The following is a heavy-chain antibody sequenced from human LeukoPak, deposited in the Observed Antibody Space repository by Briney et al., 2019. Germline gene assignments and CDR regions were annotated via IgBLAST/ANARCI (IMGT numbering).Heavy chain of an antibody. V-gene: IGHV3-30*18. J-gene: IGHJ3*02. Sequence: GGSLRLSCAASGFTFSSYGMHWVRQAPGKGLEWVAVISYDGSNKYYADSVKGRFTISRDNSKNTLYLQMNSLRAEDTAVYYCAKDLLLWFGELGDAFDIWGQGTMVTVSS. D-gene: IGHD3-10*01. CDR1: GFTFSSYG. CDR2: ISYDGSNK. CDR3: AKDLLLWFGELGDAFDI.